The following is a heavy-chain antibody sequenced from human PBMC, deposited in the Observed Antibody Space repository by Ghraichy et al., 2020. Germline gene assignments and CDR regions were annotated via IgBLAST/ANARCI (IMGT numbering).Heavy chain of an antibody. CDR3: ARLGGREYYFDY. V-gene: IGHV4-59*08. CDR2: IYYSGST. D-gene: IGHD2-15*01. CDR1: GGSISSYY. Sequence: SETLSLTCTVSGGSISSYYWSWIRQPPGKGLEWIGYIYYSGSTNYNPSLKSRVTISVDTSKNQFSLKLSSVTAADTAVYYCARLGGREYYFDYWGQGTLVTVSS. J-gene: IGHJ4*02.